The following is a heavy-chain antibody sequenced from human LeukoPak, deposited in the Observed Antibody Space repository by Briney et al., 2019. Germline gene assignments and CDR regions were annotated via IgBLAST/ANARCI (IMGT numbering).Heavy chain of an antibody. V-gene: IGHV4-34*01. J-gene: IGHJ5*02. Sequence: PSETLSLTCAVYGGSFSGYYWSWIRQPPGRGLEWIGEINHSGSTNYNPSLKSRVTISVDTSKNQFSLELSPVTAADTAVYYCARAPFGDYRLRFDPWGQGTLVTVSS. D-gene: IGHD4-17*01. CDR2: INHSGST. CDR3: ARAPFGDYRLRFDP. CDR1: GGSFSGYY.